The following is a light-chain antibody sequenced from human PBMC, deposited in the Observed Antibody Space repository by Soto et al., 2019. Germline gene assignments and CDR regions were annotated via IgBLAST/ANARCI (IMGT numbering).Light chain of an antibody. CDR1: IGSNP. J-gene: IGLJ2*01. CDR3: ATWYDSLNGVV. Sequence: QSVLTQPPSASGTPGQRVTISCSGDIGSNPVHWYQHLPGTAPKLLIYGDNQRPSGVPDRFSGSRSGASASLAISGLQSEDEADYYCATWYDSLNGVVFGGGTKLTVL. V-gene: IGLV1-44*01. CDR2: GDN.